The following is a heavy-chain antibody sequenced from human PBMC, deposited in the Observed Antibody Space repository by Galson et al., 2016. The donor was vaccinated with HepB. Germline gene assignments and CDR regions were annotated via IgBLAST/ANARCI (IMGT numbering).Heavy chain of an antibody. CDR3: TTDWVANSPSGGY. CDR2: IKSTSDGATT. CDR1: GFTFINAW. Sequence: SLRLSCAASGFTFINAWMSWVRQAPGKGLEWVGRIKSTSDGATTEYVAAVKGRFTISRDDSKNTLYLQMNNLKGDDTAVYFCTTDWVANSPSGGYWGQGALVTVSS. J-gene: IGHJ4*02. D-gene: IGHD3-10*01. V-gene: IGHV3-15*01.